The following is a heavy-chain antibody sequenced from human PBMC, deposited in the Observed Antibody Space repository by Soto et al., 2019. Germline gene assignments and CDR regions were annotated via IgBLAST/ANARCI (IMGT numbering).Heavy chain of an antibody. D-gene: IGHD2-15*01. Sequence: EPLSLTCTVSGGSISSSSYYWGWIRQPPGKGLEWIGSIYYSGSTYYNPSLKSRVTISVDTSKNQFSLKLSSVTAADTAVYYCARTLDIVATKRYCSGGSCPYYMDVWGKGTTVTVSS. CDR3: ARTLDIVATKRYCSGGSCPYYMDV. CDR2: IYYSGST. CDR1: GGSISSSSYY. V-gene: IGHV4-39*01. J-gene: IGHJ6*03.